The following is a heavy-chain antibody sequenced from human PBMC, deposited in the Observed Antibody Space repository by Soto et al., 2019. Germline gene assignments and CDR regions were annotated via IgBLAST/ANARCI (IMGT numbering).Heavy chain of an antibody. CDR1: GGSITDYY. J-gene: IGHJ2*01. CDR3: ARAFAGFGAYWYFDL. CDR2: GYHSVSI. V-gene: IGHV4-59*01. D-gene: IGHD3-16*01. Sequence: SETLSLTCTVSGGSITDYYWSWIRQPPGKALEWIGYGYHSVSIHYNPSLKTRVTISVDTSENQFSLRLSSVTAADTAVYYCARAFAGFGAYWYFDLWGRGTLVTVPQ.